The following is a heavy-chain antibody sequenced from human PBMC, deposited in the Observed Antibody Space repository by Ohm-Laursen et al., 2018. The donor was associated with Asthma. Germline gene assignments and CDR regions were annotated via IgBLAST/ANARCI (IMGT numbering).Heavy chain of an antibody. CDR1: GFTFSSYA. J-gene: IGHJ4*02. CDR2: ISANGVSS. CDR3: AREDYYGSGSCDS. V-gene: IGHV3-23*01. D-gene: IGHD3-10*01. Sequence: GSLRLSCAASGFTFSSYAMSWVRQAPGKGLEWVSVISANGVSSYYADSVKGRFTMSRDNSKNTLYLHMNSLRVEDTAVYYCAREDYYGSGSCDSWGQGTLVTVSS.